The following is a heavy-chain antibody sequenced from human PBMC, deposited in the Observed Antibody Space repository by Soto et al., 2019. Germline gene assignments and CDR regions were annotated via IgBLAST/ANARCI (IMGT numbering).Heavy chain of an antibody. CDR2: ISGTGVTT. CDR1: GFTFSNYA. J-gene: IGHJ4*02. D-gene: IGHD3-22*01. CDR3: VNLMIVVVITRGAPYLDH. V-gene: IGHV3-23*01. Sequence: DVQLLESGGGLVQPGGSLRLSCAASGFTFSNYAMTWVRQSPGKGLEWVSTISGTGVTTYSADSVKGRFTISRDNSKNTLSLQMNSLRAEDTAVYYCVNLMIVVVITRGAPYLDHWGQGTLVSVSS.